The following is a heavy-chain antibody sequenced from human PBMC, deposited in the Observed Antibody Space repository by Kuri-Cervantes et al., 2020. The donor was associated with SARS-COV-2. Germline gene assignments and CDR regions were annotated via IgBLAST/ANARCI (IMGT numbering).Heavy chain of an antibody. CDR3: ARVHGTYYYYYGMDV. CDR2: ISAYNGNT. V-gene: IGHV1-18*01. CDR1: GYTFTSYG. Sequence: ASVKVSCKASGYTFTSYGISWVRQAPGQGLEWMGWISAYNGNTNYAQKLQGRVTMTTDTSTSTAYMELSSLRSEDTAVCYCARVHGTYYYYYGMDVWGQGTTVTVSS. J-gene: IGHJ6*02.